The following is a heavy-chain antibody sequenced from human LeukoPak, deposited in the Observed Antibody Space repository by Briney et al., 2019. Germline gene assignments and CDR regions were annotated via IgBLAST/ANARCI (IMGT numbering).Heavy chain of an antibody. V-gene: IGHV1-18*01. CDR1: SYTFTSYG. D-gene: IGHD2-2*01. CDR2: ISAYNGNT. CDR3: ARDRSPYLGYCSSTSCYAFDP. J-gene: IGHJ5*02. Sequence: GASVKVSCKASSYTFTSYGISWVRQAPGQGLEWMGWISAYNGNTNYAQKLQGRVTMTTDTSTSTAYMELRSLRSDDTAVYYCARDRSPYLGYCSSTSCYAFDPWGQGTLVTVSS.